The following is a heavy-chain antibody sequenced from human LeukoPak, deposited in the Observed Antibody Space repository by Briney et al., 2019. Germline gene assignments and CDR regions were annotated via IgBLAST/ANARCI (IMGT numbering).Heavy chain of an antibody. CDR1: GFSFNDYY. V-gene: IGHV3-11*01. Sequence: GGSLRLSCAASGFSFNDYYFSWIRQAPGKGLEGGSFINVNGGAVYYADFVKGRFTISRDNAKSSLYLEMNSLRVEDTAVYYCARGPRILAAGSYYFDYWGQGSLVTVSS. CDR2: INVNGGAV. D-gene: IGHD6-13*01. J-gene: IGHJ4*02. CDR3: ARGPRILAAGSYYFDY.